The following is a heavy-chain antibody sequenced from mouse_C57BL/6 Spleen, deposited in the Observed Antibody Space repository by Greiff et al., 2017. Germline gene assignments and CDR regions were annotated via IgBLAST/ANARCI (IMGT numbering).Heavy chain of an antibody. CDR1: GFNIKDYY. CDR2: IDPEDGET. D-gene: IGHD1-1*01. Sequence: VHVKQSGAELVKPWASVKLSCTASGFNIKDYYMHWVKQRTEQGLEWIGRIDPEDGETKYAPKFQGKATIPADTSSNTAYLQLSSLTSEDTAVYYCARTYGSPDWYFDVWGTGTTVTVSS. CDR3: ARTYGSPDWYFDV. J-gene: IGHJ1*03. V-gene: IGHV14-2*01.